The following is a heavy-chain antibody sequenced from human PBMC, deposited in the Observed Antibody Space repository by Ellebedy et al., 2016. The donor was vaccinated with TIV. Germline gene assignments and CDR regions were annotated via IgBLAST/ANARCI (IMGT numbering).Heavy chain of an antibody. CDR3: ARGPYFVY. D-gene: IGHD2-21*01. CDR2: IKQDGNEK. CDR1: GFTFSSFW. Sequence: PGGSLRLSCAASGFTFSSFWMSWVRQPPGKGLGWLPNIKQDGNEKYYVASEKGRFTISSGNAQSSLYLQIHSLTADDTAGYYCARGPYFVYWGQGTLVTVAS. V-gene: IGHV3-7*03. J-gene: IGHJ4*02.